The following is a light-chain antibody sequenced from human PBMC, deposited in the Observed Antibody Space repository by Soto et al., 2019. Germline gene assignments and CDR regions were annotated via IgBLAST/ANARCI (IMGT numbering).Light chain of an antibody. CDR1: QSISSN. Sequence: EIVMTKSPANLSVSPGERATLSCRASQSISSNLAWFQQKPGQAPGLLIYGASTRAIGIPARFSGSGSGTEFTLTISSLQSEDFAVYYCQQYNNWPPITFGQGTRLEIK. V-gene: IGKV3-15*01. J-gene: IGKJ5*01. CDR3: QQYNNWPPIT. CDR2: GAS.